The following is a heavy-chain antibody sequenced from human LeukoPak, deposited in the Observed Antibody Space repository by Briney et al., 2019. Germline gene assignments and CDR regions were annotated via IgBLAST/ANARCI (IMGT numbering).Heavy chain of an antibody. J-gene: IGHJ4*02. CDR2: IRRSGNSR. V-gene: IGHV3-48*03. D-gene: IGHD6-19*01. CDR3: ARRSGIAVAGAFDY. Sequence: GGSLRLSCAVSGFSFSNYDMNWVRQAPGKGLEWVSYIRRSGNSRYYADSVKGRFTISRDNSKNTLYLQMNSLRAEDTAVYYCARRSGIAVAGAFDYWGQGTLVTVSS. CDR1: GFSFSNYD.